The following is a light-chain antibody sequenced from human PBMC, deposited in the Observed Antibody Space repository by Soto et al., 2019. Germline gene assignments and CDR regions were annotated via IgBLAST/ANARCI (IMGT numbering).Light chain of an antibody. CDR3: QQYGSSST. V-gene: IGKV3-20*01. Sequence: EIVLTQSPGTLSLSPGERATLSCRASQSVSSSYLAWYQQKPGQAPRLLIYGASSRPTGIPDRFSGSGSGTNFNLPISRLEPEDFAVYYCQQYGSSSTFGQGTRLENK. CDR1: QSVSSSY. J-gene: IGKJ5*01. CDR2: GAS.